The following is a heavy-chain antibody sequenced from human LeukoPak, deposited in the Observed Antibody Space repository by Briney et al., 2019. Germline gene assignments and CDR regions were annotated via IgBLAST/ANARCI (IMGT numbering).Heavy chain of an antibody. CDR2: MKGDGSEI. Sequence: PGGSLRLSCAASGFTFSTYWMTWVRQAPGKGLEWVANMKGDGSEIHYVDSVKGRFTISRDNAKNSLYLQMNSLRAEDTAVYYCAGGVGIFGVVPLYWGQGTLVTVSS. J-gene: IGHJ4*02. V-gene: IGHV3-7*04. CDR3: AGGVGIFGVVPLY. D-gene: IGHD3-3*01. CDR1: GFTFSTYW.